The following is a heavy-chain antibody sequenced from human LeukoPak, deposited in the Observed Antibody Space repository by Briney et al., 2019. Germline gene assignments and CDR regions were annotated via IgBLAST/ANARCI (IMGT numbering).Heavy chain of an antibody. CDR3: ARDGDPRYSAPYNWFDP. CDR1: GYTFTGYY. J-gene: IGHJ5*02. CDR2: INPNSGGT. Sequence: VASVKVSCKASGYTFTGYYMHWVRQAPGQGLEWMGWINPNSGGTNYAQKFQGRVTMTRDTSISTAYMELSRLRSDDTAVYYCARDGDPRYSAPYNWFDPWGQGTLVTVSS. V-gene: IGHV1-2*02. D-gene: IGHD2-15*01.